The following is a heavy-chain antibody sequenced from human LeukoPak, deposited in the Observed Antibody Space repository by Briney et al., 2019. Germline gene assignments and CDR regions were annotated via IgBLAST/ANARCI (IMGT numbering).Heavy chain of an antibody. J-gene: IGHJ4*02. V-gene: IGHV3-23*01. CDR1: GFTFSSYA. D-gene: IGHD3-22*01. CDR2: ISGSGGST. CDR3: AKDYDSSGYYWSNYFDY. Sequence: GGSLRLSCAVSGFTFSSYAMSWVRQAPGKGLEWVSAISGSGGSTYYADSVKGRFTISRDNSKNTLYLQMNSLRAEDTAVYYCAKDYDSSGYYWSNYFDYWGQGTLVTVSS.